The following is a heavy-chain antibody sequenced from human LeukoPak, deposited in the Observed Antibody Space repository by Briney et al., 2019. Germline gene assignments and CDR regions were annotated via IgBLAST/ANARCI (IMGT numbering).Heavy chain of an antibody. J-gene: IGHJ4*02. CDR2: ISTSGSTI. CDR1: GLTFTQAW. V-gene: IGHV3-11*01. Sequence: GGSLRLSCAASGLTFTQAWMSWVRQAPGKGLEWVSYISTSGSTIYYADSVKGRFTFSRDNARNSLFLQMNRLRAEDTAVYYCARDGPAYSFEYWGQGTLVTVSS. D-gene: IGHD2-21*01. CDR3: ARDGPAYSFEY.